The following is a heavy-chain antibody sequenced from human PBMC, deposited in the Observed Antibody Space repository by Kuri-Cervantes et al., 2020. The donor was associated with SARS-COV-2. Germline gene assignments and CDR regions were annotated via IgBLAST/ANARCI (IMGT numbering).Heavy chain of an antibody. CDR2: IYDSEST. CDR3: ARGWDYGSGVYYPRGDYGMDV. Sequence: SESLSLTCTLAEGSISKGDYYWSWIRQDPGKGLEWIGYIYDSESTYYNPSLESRVTISVDTSKNQFSMKLSYVTAADTAVYYCARGWDYGSGVYYPRGDYGMDVWGQGTTVTVSS. V-gene: IGHV4-30-4*02. J-gene: IGHJ6*02. D-gene: IGHD3-10*01. CDR1: EGSISKGDYY.